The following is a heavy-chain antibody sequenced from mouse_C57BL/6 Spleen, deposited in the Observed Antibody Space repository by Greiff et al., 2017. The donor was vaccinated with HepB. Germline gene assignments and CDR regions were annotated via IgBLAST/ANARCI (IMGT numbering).Heavy chain of an antibody. CDR3: TKITTVVATKAY. Sequence: EVQLQQSGAELVRPGASVKLSCTASGFNIKDDYMHWVKQRPEQGLEWIGWIDPENGDTEYASKFQGKATITADTSSNTAYLQLSSLTSEDTAVYYCTKITTVVATKAYWGQGTLVTVSA. J-gene: IGHJ3*01. D-gene: IGHD1-1*01. V-gene: IGHV14-4*01. CDR2: IDPENGDT. CDR1: GFNIKDDY.